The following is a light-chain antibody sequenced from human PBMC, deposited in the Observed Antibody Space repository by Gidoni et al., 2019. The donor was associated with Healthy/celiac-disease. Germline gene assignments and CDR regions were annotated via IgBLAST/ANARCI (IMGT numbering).Light chain of an antibody. Sequence: IQMTQSPSSLSASVGDRVTITCRASQSISSYLNWYQQKPGKAPKLLIYAASSLKSGVPSRFSGSGSGTDFTITISSLQPEDFATYYCQQSYSTPRTFGQGTKLEIK. J-gene: IGKJ2*01. CDR1: QSISSY. CDR3: QQSYSTPRT. CDR2: AAS. V-gene: IGKV1-39*01.